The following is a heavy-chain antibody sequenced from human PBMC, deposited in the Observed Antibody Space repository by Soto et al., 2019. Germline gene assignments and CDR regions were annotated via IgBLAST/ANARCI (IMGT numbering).Heavy chain of an antibody. CDR2: ISYDGSNK. Sequence: QVQLVESGGGVVQPGRSLRLSCAASGFTFSSCAMHWVRQAPGKGLEWVALISYDGSNKYYADSVKGRFTISRDNSKNTLYLQMNSLRAEDTAVYYCARDKRDLGFVEWSSYFDYWGQGTLVTVSS. J-gene: IGHJ4*02. D-gene: IGHD3-3*01. CDR3: ARDKRDLGFVEWSSYFDY. CDR1: GFTFSSCA. V-gene: IGHV3-30-3*01.